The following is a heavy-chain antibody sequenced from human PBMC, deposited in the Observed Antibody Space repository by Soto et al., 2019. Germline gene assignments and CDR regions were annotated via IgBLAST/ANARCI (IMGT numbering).Heavy chain of an antibody. Sequence: VQLVQSGAEVKKPGSSVKVSCKASGGTFSSYVISWVRQAPGQGLEWMGGIIPITGPAHYAQKFQGRVTITADESTSTDYMELNSMRSEDTAVFYFAKGGGSSWAMDVWGQGTTVTVSS. CDR2: IIPITGPA. J-gene: IGHJ6*02. CDR3: AKGGGSSWAMDV. D-gene: IGHD2-15*01. V-gene: IGHV1-69*12. CDR1: GGTFSSYV.